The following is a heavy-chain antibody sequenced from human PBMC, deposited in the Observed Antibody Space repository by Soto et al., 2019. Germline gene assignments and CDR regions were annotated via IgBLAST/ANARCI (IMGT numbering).Heavy chain of an antibody. J-gene: IGHJ6*03. CDR3: ARSSIVVEPCYYMDV. V-gene: IGHV1-2*04. Sequence: QVQLVQSGAEVKKPGASVKVSCKASGYTFTGYYMHWVRQAPGQGLEWMGWINPNSGGTNYAQKFQGWVTMTRDTDIREAYMELSRMRSDDTAVYYCARSSIVVEPCYYMDVWGKGTTVTVSS. D-gene: IGHD2-2*01. CDR2: INPNSGGT. CDR1: GYTFTGYY.